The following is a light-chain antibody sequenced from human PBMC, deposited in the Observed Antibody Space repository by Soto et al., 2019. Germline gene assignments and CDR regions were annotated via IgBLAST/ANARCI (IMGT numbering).Light chain of an antibody. V-gene: IGKV3D-15*01. Sequence: EIVMTQSPATLSVSPGERATLSCRASQSVTSKLAWYQHKPGQAPRLLIYDASTRATGIPARFSGSGSGTEFTLTISSLESEDFAVYYCQQYNDWPPVYTFGQGTTLDIK. CDR2: DAS. CDR1: QSVTSK. CDR3: QQYNDWPPVYT. J-gene: IGKJ2*01.